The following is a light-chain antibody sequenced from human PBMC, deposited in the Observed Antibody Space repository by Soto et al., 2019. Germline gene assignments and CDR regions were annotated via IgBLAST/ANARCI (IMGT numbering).Light chain of an antibody. CDR1: SGDVGGYNY. CDR2: DVN. CDR3: SSYAGNNIYV. J-gene: IGLJ1*01. Sequence: QSVLTQPPSASGSPGQSVTISCTGTSGDVGGYNYVSWYQQRPGKAPKLMISDVNKRPSGVPDRFSGSKSGNTASLTVSGLQAEDEADYYCSSYAGNNIYVFGGGTKVTVL. V-gene: IGLV2-8*01.